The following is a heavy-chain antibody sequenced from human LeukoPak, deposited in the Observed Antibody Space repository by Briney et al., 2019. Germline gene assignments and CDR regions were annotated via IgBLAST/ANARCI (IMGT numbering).Heavy chain of an antibody. D-gene: IGHD4-23*01. V-gene: IGHV4-4*07. Sequence: SETLSLTCTVSGGSINSYYWSWIRQPAGKGLEWIGRIYSSGSTNYNPSLKSRVSMSVDTSKNQFSLKLTSVTAADTAVYYCARGGKATVVTTWGQGILSPSPQ. J-gene: IGHJ4*02. CDR3: ARGGKATVVTT. CDR1: GGSINSYY. CDR2: IYSSGST.